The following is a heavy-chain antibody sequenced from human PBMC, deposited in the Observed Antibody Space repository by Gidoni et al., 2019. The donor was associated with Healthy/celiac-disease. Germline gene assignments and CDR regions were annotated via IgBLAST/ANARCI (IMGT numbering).Heavy chain of an antibody. V-gene: IGHV3-23*01. CDR2: ISGSGGST. CDR3: AKANDKLRYFDWLLGF. J-gene: IGHJ4*02. Sequence: EVQLLESGGGLVQPGGSLRLSCAASGFTFSSYAMSWVRQAPGKGLEWVSAISGSGGSTYYADSVKGRFTISRDNSKNTLYLQMNSLRAEDTAVYYCAKANDKLRYFDWLLGFWGQGTLVTVSS. D-gene: IGHD3-9*01. CDR1: GFTFSSYA.